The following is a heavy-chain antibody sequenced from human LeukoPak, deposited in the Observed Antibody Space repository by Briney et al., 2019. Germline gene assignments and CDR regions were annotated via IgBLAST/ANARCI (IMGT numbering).Heavy chain of an antibody. CDR1: GFTFSSDY. D-gene: IGHD3-22*01. CDR2: IYSGGST. V-gene: IGHV3-53*01. CDR3: ARALGSDSSGYYESYYMDV. J-gene: IGHJ6*03. Sequence: GGSLRLSCAASGFTFSSDYMSWVRQAPGKGLEWVSAIYSGGSTYYADSVKGRFTISRDNSKNTLYLQMNSLRAEDTAVYYCARALGSDSSGYYESYYMDVWGKGTTVTLSS.